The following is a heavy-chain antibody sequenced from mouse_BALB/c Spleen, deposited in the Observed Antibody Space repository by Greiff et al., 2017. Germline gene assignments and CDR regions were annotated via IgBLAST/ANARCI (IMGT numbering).Heavy chain of an antibody. Sequence: QVQLQQPGAELVKPGASVKLSCKASGYTFTSYWMHWVNQRPGQGLEWIGEINPSNGRTNYNEKFKSKATLTVDKSSSTAYMQLSSLTSEDSAVYYCARSDGYYDAMDYWGQGTSVTVSS. V-gene: IGHV1S81*02. CDR1: GYTFTSYW. J-gene: IGHJ4*01. CDR3: ARSDGYYDAMDY. CDR2: INPSNGRT. D-gene: IGHD2-3*01.